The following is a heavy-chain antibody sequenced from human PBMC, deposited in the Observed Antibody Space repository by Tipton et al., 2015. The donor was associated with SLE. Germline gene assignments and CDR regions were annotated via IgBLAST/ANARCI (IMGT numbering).Heavy chain of an antibody. CDR3: ARRRSDFWTGSIKGVFDY. V-gene: IGHV4-39*01. J-gene: IGHJ4*02. CDR1: GGSLSSISYY. D-gene: IGHD3/OR15-3a*01. Sequence: TLSLTCTVSGGSLSSISYYWGWIRQSPGKGLEWIGTVYHSGTTYYNPSLKSRVTISIDTSKNQFSLNLHSVTAADTAVYYCARRRSDFWTGSIKGVFDYWGRGTLVTVSS. CDR2: VYHSGTT.